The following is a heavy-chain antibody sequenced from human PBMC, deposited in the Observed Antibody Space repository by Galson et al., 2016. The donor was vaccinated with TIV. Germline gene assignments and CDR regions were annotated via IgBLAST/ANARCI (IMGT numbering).Heavy chain of an antibody. Sequence: SVKVSCKASGYMFTTYGMHWVRQAPGQRLEWMGWIYAGNTKYSQKFQGRVSISRDTSASTTYVELSSLRPEDTAVYYCARDHDKIPGFFFDYWGQGTLVIVST. CDR2: IYAGNT. J-gene: IGHJ4*02. CDR1: GYMFTTYG. CDR3: ARDHDKIPGFFFDY. D-gene: IGHD1-1*01. V-gene: IGHV1-3*01.